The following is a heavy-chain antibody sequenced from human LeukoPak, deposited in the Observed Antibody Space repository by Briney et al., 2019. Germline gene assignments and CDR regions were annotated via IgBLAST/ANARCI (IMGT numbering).Heavy chain of an antibody. CDR3: AKDQLYCGSTSCSPYYFDY. V-gene: IGHV3-23*01. CDR1: GFTFSSYA. Sequence: GGSLRLSCAGSGFTFSSYAMSWVRQAPGKGLEWVSAISGGGGRTYYADSVKGRFTIPRDNSKNTLYLQMNSLRAEDTAVYYCAKDQLYCGSTSCSPYYFDYWGQGTLVTVSS. D-gene: IGHD2-2*01. CDR2: ISGGGGRT. J-gene: IGHJ4*02.